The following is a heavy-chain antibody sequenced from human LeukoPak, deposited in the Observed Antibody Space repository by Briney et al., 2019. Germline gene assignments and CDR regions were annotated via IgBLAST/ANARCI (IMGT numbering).Heavy chain of an antibody. Sequence: GGSLRLSCAASGFTFSSYAMSWVRQAPGKGLVWVSRINSDGSSTSYADSVKGRFTISRDNAKNTLYLQMNSLRAEDTAVYYCAELGITMIGGVWGKGTTVTISS. V-gene: IGHV3-74*01. CDR3: AELGITMIGGV. D-gene: IGHD3-10*02. CDR1: GFTFSSYA. CDR2: INSDGSST. J-gene: IGHJ6*04.